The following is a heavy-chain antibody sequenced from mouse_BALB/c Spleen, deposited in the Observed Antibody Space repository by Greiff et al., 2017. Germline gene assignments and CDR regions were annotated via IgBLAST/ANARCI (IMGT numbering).Heavy chain of an antibody. CDR3: ARGEKGDWFAY. V-gene: IGHV1-14*01. CDR1: GYTFTSYV. Sequence: VQLQQPGPELVKPGASVKMSCKASGYTFTSYVMHWVKQKPGQGLEWIGYINPYNDGTKYNEKFKGKATLTSDKSSSTAYMELSSLTSEDSAVYYCARGEKGDWFAYWGQGTLVTVSA. CDR2: INPYNDGT. D-gene: IGHD3-3*01. J-gene: IGHJ3*01.